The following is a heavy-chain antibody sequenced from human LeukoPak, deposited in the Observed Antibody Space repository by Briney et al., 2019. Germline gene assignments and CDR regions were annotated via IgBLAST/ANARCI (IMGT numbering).Heavy chain of an antibody. CDR3: AKGAGYYDILTGYFY. D-gene: IGHD3-9*01. J-gene: IGHJ4*02. CDR1: GFTFSSYG. V-gene: IGHV3-30*02. Sequence: PGGSLRLSCAASGFTFSSYGMHWVRQAPGKGLEWVAFIRYDGSNKYYADSVKGRFTISRDNSKNTLYLQMNSLRAEDTAVYYCAKGAGYYDILTGYFYWGQGTLVTASS. CDR2: IRYDGSNK.